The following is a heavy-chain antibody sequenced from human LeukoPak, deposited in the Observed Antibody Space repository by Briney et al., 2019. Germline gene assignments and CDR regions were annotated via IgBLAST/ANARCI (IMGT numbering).Heavy chain of an antibody. CDR3: ARDLSGIAGYTYGRGIDY. Sequence: GGSLRLSCAASGFTFSSHWMSWVRQAPGKGLEWVANIKKDGSEKYYVDAVKGRFTISRGNAKTSLYLQMNSLRAEDTAVYYCARDLSGIAGYTYGRGIDYWGQGTLVTVSS. CDR2: IKKDGSEK. V-gene: IGHV3-7*01. D-gene: IGHD5-18*01. J-gene: IGHJ4*02. CDR1: GFTFSSHW.